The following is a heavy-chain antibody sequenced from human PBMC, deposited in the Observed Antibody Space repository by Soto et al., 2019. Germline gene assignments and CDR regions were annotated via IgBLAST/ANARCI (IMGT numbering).Heavy chain of an antibody. CDR2: ISGSGGST. CDR1: GFTFSSYA. D-gene: IGHD6-19*01. CDR3: AKSPGGEQWLDLTYVDY. J-gene: IGHJ4*02. V-gene: IGHV3-23*01. Sequence: GGSLGLSCAASGFTFSSYAMSWVRQAPGEGQGLRRGLEWVSAISGSGGSTYYADSVKGRFTISRDNSKNTLYLQMNSLRAEDTAVYYCAKSPGGEQWLDLTYVDYWGQGTLVTVSS.